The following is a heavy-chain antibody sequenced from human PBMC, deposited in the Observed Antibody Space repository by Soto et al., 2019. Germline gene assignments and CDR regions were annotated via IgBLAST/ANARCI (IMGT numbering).Heavy chain of an antibody. J-gene: IGHJ6*02. Sequence: ASLKVSCKASGYTFTSYDINWVRQATGQGLEWMGWMNPNSGNTGYAQKFQGRVTMTRNTSISTAYMELSSLRSEDTAVHYCARGDFYYYYYGIDVWGQGTTVTVSS. CDR2: MNPNSGNT. V-gene: IGHV1-8*01. CDR1: GYTFTSYD. CDR3: ARGDFYYYYYGIDV.